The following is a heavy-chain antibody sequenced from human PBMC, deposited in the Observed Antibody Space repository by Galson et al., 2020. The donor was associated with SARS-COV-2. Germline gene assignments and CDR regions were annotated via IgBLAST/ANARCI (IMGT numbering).Heavy chain of an antibody. D-gene: IGHD5-18*01. Sequence: TSETLSLTCTVSGGSISSSSYYWGWIRQPPGKGLEWIGSIYYSGSTYYNPSLKSRVTISVDTSKNQFSLKLSSVTAADTAVYYCARRGYSYGWHGMDVWGQGTTVTVSS. CDR3: ARRGYSYGWHGMDV. J-gene: IGHJ6*02. V-gene: IGHV4-39*01. CDR1: GGSISSSSYY. CDR2: IYYSGST.